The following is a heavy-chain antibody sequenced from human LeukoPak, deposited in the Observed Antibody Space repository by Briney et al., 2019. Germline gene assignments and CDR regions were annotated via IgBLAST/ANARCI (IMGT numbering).Heavy chain of an antibody. CDR1: GFTFSQYW. V-gene: IGHV3-7*01. J-gene: IGHJ4*02. CDR3: ARGDRDSDWLGEEDY. D-gene: IGHD3-10*01. CDR2: INRDGSDK. Sequence: GGALRLSCAASGFTFSQYWMSWVRQAPGKGVEGVANINRDGSDKYYVDSVKGRFTISRDNAKNTWYLQMNSLRVDDTAVYYCARGDRDSDWLGEEDYWGQGTLVTVSS.